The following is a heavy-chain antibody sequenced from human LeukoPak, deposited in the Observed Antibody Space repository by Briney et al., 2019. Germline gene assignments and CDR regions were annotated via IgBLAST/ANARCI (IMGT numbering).Heavy chain of an antibody. Sequence: PGGSLRLSCAASEFTFSSYSMNWVRQAPGKGLEWVSYISSSSSTIYYADSVKGRFTISRDNAKNSLYLQMNSLRAEDTAVYYCARGNRWLVFYYYGMDVWGQGTTVTVSS. CDR3: ARGNRWLVFYYYGMDV. CDR1: EFTFSSYS. CDR2: ISSSSSTI. D-gene: IGHD6-19*01. J-gene: IGHJ6*02. V-gene: IGHV3-48*01.